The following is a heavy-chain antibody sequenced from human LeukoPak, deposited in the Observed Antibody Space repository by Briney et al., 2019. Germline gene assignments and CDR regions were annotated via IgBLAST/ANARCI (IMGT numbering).Heavy chain of an antibody. CDR3: ARASIEYSSSSDQPYYYYYMDV. CDR2: IYYSGST. J-gene: IGHJ6*03. D-gene: IGHD6-6*01. Sequence: SQTLSLTCTVSGGSISSGDYYWSWIRQPPGKGLEWIGYIYYSGSTYYNPSLKSRVTISVDTSKNQFSLKLSSVTAADTAVYYCARASIEYSSSSDQPYYYYYMDVWGKGTTVTVSS. CDR1: GGSISSGDYY. V-gene: IGHV4-30-4*08.